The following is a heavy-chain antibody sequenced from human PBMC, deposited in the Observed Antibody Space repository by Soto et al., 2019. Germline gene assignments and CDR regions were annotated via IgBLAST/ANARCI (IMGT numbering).Heavy chain of an antibody. V-gene: IGHV4-34*01. CDR2: INPSGST. D-gene: IGHD3-16*02. J-gene: IGHJ4*02. CDR1: GGSFSGYY. Sequence: QVQLQQWGAGLLKPSETLSLTCAVYGGSFSGYYWSWIRQPPGKGLEWIGEINPSGSTNYNPSLKSRGTISVDTSKNQFSLELSSVTAADTAVYYCASGELSSRPDYCGQGTLVTVSS. CDR3: ASGELSSRPDY.